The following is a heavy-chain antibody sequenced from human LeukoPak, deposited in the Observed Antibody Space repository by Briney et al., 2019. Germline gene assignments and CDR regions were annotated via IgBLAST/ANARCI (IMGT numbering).Heavy chain of an antibody. V-gene: IGHV3-9*01. Sequence: GRSLRLSCAASGFSFDDYAMHWVRQAPGKGLEWVSGISWSSGSIGYADSVKGRFTISRDNSKNTLSLQMNGLRPEDTAVYYCAKSWGSTRPYYNYMDVWGKGTTVTVSS. CDR3: AKSWGSTRPYYNYMDV. CDR2: ISWSSGSI. D-gene: IGHD1-26*01. J-gene: IGHJ6*03. CDR1: GFSFDDYA.